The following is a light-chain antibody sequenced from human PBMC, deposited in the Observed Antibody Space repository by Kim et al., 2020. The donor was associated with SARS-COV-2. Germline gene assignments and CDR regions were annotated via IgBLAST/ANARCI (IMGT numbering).Light chain of an antibody. CDR3: VLCMGSGIWV. V-gene: IGLV8-61*01. Sequence: GETVTLTCGLSSGSVSTSYYPNWYQQTPGQAPRTLIYNTNTRSSGVPDRFSGSILGNKAALTITGAQADDESDYYCVLCMGSGIWVFGGGTQLTVL. J-gene: IGLJ3*02. CDR1: SGSVSTSYY. CDR2: NTN.